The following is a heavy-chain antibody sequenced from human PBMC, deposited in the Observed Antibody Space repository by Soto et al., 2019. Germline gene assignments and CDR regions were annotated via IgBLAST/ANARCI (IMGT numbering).Heavy chain of an antibody. Sequence: QVQLVQSGAEVKKPGASVKVSCKASGYSFTEYHIHWVRQAPGQGLEWLGRINPKSGGTSTAQKFQGWVTMTTDTSISTASMELTRLTSDDTAIYYCARGDSTDCSNGVCSFFYNHDTDVWGQGTTVTVSS. J-gene: IGHJ6*02. D-gene: IGHD2-8*01. CDR3: ARGDSTDCSNGVCSFFYNHDTDV. CDR1: GYSFTEYH. V-gene: IGHV1-2*04. CDR2: INPKSGGT.